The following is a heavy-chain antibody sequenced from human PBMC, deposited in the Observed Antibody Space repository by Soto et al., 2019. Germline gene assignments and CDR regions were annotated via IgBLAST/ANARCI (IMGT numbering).Heavy chain of an antibody. Sequence: QVQLQESGPGLVKPSETLSLTCTVSGGSISSYYWSWIRQPPGKGLEWIGYINYSGSTNHNPSLKSRVTTPVDTSKNQFSLKLSSVTAADTAVYYCARVWTFHWYFDLWGRGTLVTVSS. CDR2: INYSGST. CDR1: GGSISSYY. V-gene: IGHV4-59*01. D-gene: IGHD1-1*01. J-gene: IGHJ2*01. CDR3: ARVWTFHWYFDL.